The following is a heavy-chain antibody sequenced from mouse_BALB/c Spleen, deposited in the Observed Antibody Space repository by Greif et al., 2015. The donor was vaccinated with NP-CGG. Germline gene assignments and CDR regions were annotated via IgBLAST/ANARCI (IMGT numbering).Heavy chain of an antibody. D-gene: IGHD1-1*02. CDR2: INPSNGGT. J-gene: IGHJ4*01. CDR3: TRYGGPDHFYAMDY. V-gene: IGHV1S81*02. CDR1: GYTFTSYY. Sequence: QVQLQQPGAELVKPGASVKLSCKASGYTFTSYYMYWVKQRPGQGLEWIGGINPSNGGTNFNEKFKSKATLTVDKSSSTAYMQLSSLTSEDSAVYYCTRYGGPDHFYAMDYWGQGTSVTVSS.